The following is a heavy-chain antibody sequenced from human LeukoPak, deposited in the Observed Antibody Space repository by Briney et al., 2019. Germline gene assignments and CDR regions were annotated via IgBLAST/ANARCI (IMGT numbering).Heavy chain of an antibody. CDR2: FLHTGNT. Sequence: SETLSLTCTVSGGSVSSGGYSWSWIRQPPGKGLEWIGYFLHTGNTFYNPSLRGRVTISLHRSKNQFSLSLTSLTAADTAVYYCARREKQRFYFDHWGQGILVTVSS. V-gene: IGHV4-30-2*01. J-gene: IGHJ4*02. CDR3: ARREKQRFYFDH. CDR1: GGSVSSGGYS. D-gene: IGHD1/OR15-1a*01.